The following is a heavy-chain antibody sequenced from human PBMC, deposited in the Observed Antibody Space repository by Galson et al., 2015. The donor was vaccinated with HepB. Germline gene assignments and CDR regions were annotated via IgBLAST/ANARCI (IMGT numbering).Heavy chain of an antibody. CDR1: GFTFSSYG. CDR3: ARTVMVRGNAFDI. D-gene: IGHD3-10*01. V-gene: IGHV3-33*01. J-gene: IGHJ3*02. Sequence: SLRLSCAASGFTFSSYGMHWVRQAPGKGLEWVAVIWYDGSNKYYADSVKGRFTISRDNSKNTLYLQMNSLRAEDTAVYYCARTVMVRGNAFDIWGQGTMVTVSS. CDR2: IWYDGSNK.